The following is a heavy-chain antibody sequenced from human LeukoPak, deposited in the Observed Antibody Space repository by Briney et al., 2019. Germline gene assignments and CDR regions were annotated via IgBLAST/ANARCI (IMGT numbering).Heavy chain of an antibody. J-gene: IGHJ4*02. V-gene: IGHV3-21*04. Sequence: PGGSLRLSCAASGFTFSSYSMNWVRQAPGKGLEWVSSISSSSSYIYYADSVKGRFTISRDNAKSSLYLQMNSLRAEDTALYYCARGSAWDGGSYIRFDYWGQGTLVTISS. D-gene: IGHD1-26*01. CDR2: ISSSSSYI. CDR3: ARGSAWDGGSYIRFDY. CDR1: GFTFSSYS.